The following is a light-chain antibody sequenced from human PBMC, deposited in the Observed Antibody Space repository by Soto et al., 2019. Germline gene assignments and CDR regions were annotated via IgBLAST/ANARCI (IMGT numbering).Light chain of an antibody. V-gene: IGKV3-20*01. J-gene: IGKJ4*01. Sequence: EIGGTQSPGTLSLSPGERATLSCRASKSVSSSYLAWYQQKPGQAPRLLIYGASSRATVIPDRFSGSGSGTDFTLTISRLEPEDFAVYSGQQYGSSPPLTFGGGTKVEIK. CDR2: GAS. CDR1: KSVSSSY. CDR3: QQYGSSPPLT.